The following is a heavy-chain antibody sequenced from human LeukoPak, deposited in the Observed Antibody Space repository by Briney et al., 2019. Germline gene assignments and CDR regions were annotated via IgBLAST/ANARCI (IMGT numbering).Heavy chain of an antibody. CDR1: GFTFSSYA. CDR2: ISGSGGST. J-gene: IGHJ4*02. D-gene: IGHD3-22*01. CDR3: AEDLVVITFGY. Sequence: GGSLRLSCAASGFTFSSYAMRWVRQAPGKGLEWVSAISGSGGSTYYADSVKGRFTISRDNSKNALYLQMNSLRAEDTAVYYCAEDLVVITFGYWGQGTLVTVSS. V-gene: IGHV3-23*01.